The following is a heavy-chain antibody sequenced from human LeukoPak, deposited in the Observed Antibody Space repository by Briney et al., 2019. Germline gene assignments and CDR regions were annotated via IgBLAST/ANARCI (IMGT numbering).Heavy chain of an antibody. D-gene: IGHD2-21*01. CDR1: GFTFSSYA. J-gene: IGHJ4*02. V-gene: IGHV3-30-3*01. CDR2: ISYDGSNK. Sequence: GRSLRLSCAASGFTFSSYAMHWVRQAPGKGLEWVAVISYDGSNKYYADSVKGRFTISRDNSKNTLYLQMNSLRAEDTAVYYCAKPLFPLDYWGQGTLVTVSS. CDR3: AKPLFPLDY.